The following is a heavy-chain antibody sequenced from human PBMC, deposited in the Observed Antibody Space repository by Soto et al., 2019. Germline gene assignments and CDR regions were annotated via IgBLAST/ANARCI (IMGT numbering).Heavy chain of an antibody. V-gene: IGHV4-34*01. J-gene: IGHJ4*02. CDR1: GFSDYS. CDR3: ARAMVVVAALFDY. CDR2: INHSGST. Sequence: GSLRLSCAASGFSDYSMNWVRQAPGKGLEWIGEINHSGSTNYNPSLKSRVTISVDTSKNQFSLKLSSVTAADTAVYYCARAMVVVAALFDYWGQGTLVTVSS. D-gene: IGHD2-15*01.